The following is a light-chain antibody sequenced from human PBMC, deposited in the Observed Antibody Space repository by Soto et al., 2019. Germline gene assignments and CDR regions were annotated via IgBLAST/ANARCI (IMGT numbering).Light chain of an antibody. Sequence: DIPLTQSPSTLSASVGDRVTITCRASQRIATWLAWYQHQPGSAPKLLIYGASTLQSGVPSRFSGSGSGAESAHTIDMLQPEYFATYYCQQYYLYWTFGPGTKVEI. V-gene: IGKV1-5*01. CDR3: QQYYLYWT. J-gene: IGKJ1*01. CDR1: QRIATW. CDR2: GAS.